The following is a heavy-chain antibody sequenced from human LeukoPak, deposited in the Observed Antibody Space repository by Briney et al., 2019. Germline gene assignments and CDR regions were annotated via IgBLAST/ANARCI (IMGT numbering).Heavy chain of an antibody. D-gene: IGHD3-10*01. V-gene: IGHV3-7*01. CDR3: ARHSRGSPIDD. J-gene: IGHJ4*02. CDR1: GFPLNSYW. CDR2: IRQYGSDK. Sequence: GGSLRLSCAASGFPLNSYWMSWVRQAPEKGLEWLANIRQYGSDKQYVDSVKGRFTISRDNAKNSLYLQMDSLSAGDTAVYYCARHSRGSPIDDWGQGTLGTVSS.